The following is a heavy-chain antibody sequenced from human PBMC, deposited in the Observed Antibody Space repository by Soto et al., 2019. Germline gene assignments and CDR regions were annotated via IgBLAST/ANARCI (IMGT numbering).Heavy chain of an antibody. Sequence: RSLRLSCVASGFTFSNYNMNWVRLAPGKGLEWVSHISGSSVYIHYADSVKGRFTISRDNAKNSVYLQMDSLRAEDTAVYYCAREGALKPFSSWGQGALVTVSS. CDR1: GFTFSNYN. V-gene: IGHV3-21*01. J-gene: IGHJ5*02. CDR3: AREGALKPFSS. CDR2: ISGSSVYI.